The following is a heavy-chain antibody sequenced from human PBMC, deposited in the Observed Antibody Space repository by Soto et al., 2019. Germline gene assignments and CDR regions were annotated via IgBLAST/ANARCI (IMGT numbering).Heavy chain of an antibody. Sequence: ASVKVSCKASGYTFTSYDINWVRQATGQGLEWMGWMNPNSGNTGYAQKFQGRVTMTRNTSISTAYMELSSLRSEDTAVYYCARGGIAVAGHYFDYWGQGTLVTVSS. V-gene: IGHV1-8*01. D-gene: IGHD6-19*01. CDR3: ARGGIAVAGHYFDY. CDR1: GYTFTSYD. CDR2: MNPNSGNT. J-gene: IGHJ4*02.